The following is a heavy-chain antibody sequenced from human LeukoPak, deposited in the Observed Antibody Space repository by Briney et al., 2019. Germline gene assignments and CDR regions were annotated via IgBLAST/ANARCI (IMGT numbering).Heavy chain of an antibody. Sequence: GGSLRLSCADSGFTFNIYYMSWIRQAPGKGLEWISYIGLHGYPLDYADSVKGRFTISRDNAQNSLYLDMSSLRAEDTAVYYCARKDFSSGSFTYWGQGTLVTVSS. J-gene: IGHJ4*02. CDR3: ARKDFSSGSFTY. D-gene: IGHD3-22*01. CDR1: GFTFNIYY. CDR2: IGLHGYPL. V-gene: IGHV3-11*04.